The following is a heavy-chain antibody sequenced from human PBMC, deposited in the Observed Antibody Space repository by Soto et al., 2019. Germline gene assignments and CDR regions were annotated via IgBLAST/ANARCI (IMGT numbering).Heavy chain of an antibody. CDR2: INAGNGNT. CDR3: ARDLYYDSSGYYSKYFQH. CDR1: WNNLPRYG. J-gene: IGHJ1*01. D-gene: IGHD3-22*01. V-gene: IGHV1-3*01. Sequence: GASGKVSFKAFWNNLPRYGLALGRQAPGKKVEWMGWINAGNGNTKYSQKFQGRVTITRDTSASTAYMELSSLRSEDTAVYYCARDLYYDSSGYYSKYFQHWGQGTLVTVSS.